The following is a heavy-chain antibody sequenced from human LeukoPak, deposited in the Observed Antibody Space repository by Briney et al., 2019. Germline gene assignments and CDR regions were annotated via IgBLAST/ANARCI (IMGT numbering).Heavy chain of an antibody. D-gene: IGHD3-10*01. V-gene: IGHV3-23*01. CDR1: GFSFSNYG. CDR2: VSASGAST. J-gene: IGHJ4*02. Sequence: GESLRLSCAASGFSFSNYGMSWVRQAPGKGLEWVSGVSASGASTYSEDSVKGRFIISRDYSKNTVFLQMNSLRAEDTAVYYCARQHTAWFVDYWGQGILVTVSS. CDR3: ARQHTAWFVDY.